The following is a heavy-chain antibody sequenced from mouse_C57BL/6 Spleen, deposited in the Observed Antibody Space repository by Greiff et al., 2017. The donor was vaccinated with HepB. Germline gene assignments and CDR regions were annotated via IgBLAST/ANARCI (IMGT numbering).Heavy chain of an antibody. V-gene: IGHV5-17*01. Sequence: EVKLVESGGGLVKPGGSLKLSCAASGFTFSDYGMHWVRQAPEKGLEWVAYISSGSSTIYYADTVKGRFTISRDNAKNTLFLQMTGLRSEDTAMYYCARHYGYYLTWFAYWGQGTLVTVSA. CDR2: ISSGSSTI. CDR1: GFTFSDYG. CDR3: ARHYGYYLTWFAY. J-gene: IGHJ3*01. D-gene: IGHD2-3*01.